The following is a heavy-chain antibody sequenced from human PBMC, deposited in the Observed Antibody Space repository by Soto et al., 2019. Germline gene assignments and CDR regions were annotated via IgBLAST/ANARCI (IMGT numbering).Heavy chain of an antibody. CDR3: AICVGIATNFYYYYAMDV. Sequence: ASVKVSCKASGGTFSRHVISWTRQAPGQGLEWIGGIIPIFGTSKYAQKFQDRVTITADGSTDTAYMEITSLRSDDSAVYYCAICVGIATNFYYYYAMDVWGQGTTVTVSS. CDR2: IIPIFGTS. V-gene: IGHV1-69*13. J-gene: IGHJ6*02. D-gene: IGHD2-21*01. CDR1: GGTFSRHV.